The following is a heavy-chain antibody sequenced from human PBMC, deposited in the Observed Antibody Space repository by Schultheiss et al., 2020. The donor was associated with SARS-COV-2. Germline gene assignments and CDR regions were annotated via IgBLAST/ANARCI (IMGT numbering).Heavy chain of an antibody. Sequence: GGSLRLSCAASGFTFSSYAMHWVRQAPGKGLEWVSYISSSSSTIYYADSVKGRFTISRDNSKNTLYLQMNSLRDEDTAVYYCAKSLADDPTRLYYMDVWGKGTTVTVSS. V-gene: IGHV3-48*02. D-gene: IGHD1-1*01. J-gene: IGHJ6*03. CDR1: GFTFSSYA. CDR2: ISSSSSTI. CDR3: AKSLADDPTRLYYMDV.